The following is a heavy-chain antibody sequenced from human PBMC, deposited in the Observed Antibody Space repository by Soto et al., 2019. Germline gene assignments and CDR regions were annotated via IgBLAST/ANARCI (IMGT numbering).Heavy chain of an antibody. V-gene: IGHV3-48*01. J-gene: IGHJ2*01. Sequence: GGSLRLSCAASGFTFSSYSMNWVRQAPGKGLEWVSYISSSSSTIYYADSVKGRFTISRDNAKNSLYLQMNSLRAEDTAVYYCARDREPPWGGVVVVAASDWYFDLWGRGTLVTVSS. CDR2: ISSSSSTI. CDR1: GFTFSSYS. D-gene: IGHD2-15*01. CDR3: ARDREPPWGGVVVVAASDWYFDL.